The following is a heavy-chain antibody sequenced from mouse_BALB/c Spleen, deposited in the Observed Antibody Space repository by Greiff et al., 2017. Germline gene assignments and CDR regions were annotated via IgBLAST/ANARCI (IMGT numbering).Heavy chain of an antibody. D-gene: IGHD2-1*01. J-gene: IGHJ2*01. CDR1: GYTFTSYY. CDR2: INPSNGGT. CDR3: TRRGVYYGNYFDY. Sequence: QVQLQQSGAELVKPGASVKLSCKASGYTFTSYYMYWVKQRPGQGLEWIGEINPSNGGTNFNEKFKSKATLTVDKSSSTAYMQLSSLTSEDSAVYYGTRRGVYYGNYFDYWGQGTTLTVSS. V-gene: IGHV1S81*02.